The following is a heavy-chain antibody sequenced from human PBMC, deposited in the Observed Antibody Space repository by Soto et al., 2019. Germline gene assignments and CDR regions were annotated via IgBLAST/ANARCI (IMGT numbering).Heavy chain of an antibody. CDR1: GGSISSGNYY. J-gene: IGHJ4*02. Sequence: QVQLQESGPGLVKPSQTLSLPCTVSGGSISSGNYYWRWIRQPPGTGLEWIGFISFCGSAYHSPSRKGRVTISVDTSKNQVYLNRSLVTAADTAVYYWATMGTLATGLYYFDYWGQGTLVTVSS. V-gene: IGHV4-30-4*01. CDR3: ATMGTLATGLYYFDY. CDR2: ISFCGSA. D-gene: IGHD1-1*01.